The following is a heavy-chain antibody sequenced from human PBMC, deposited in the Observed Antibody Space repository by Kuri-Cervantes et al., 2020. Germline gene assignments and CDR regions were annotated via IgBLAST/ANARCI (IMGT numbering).Heavy chain of an antibody. Sequence: ETLSLTCTVSGGSISSSSYYWGWIRQPPGKGLEWVSAISGSGGSTYYADSVKGRFTISRDNSKNTLYLQMNSLRAEDTAVYYCARWSGTYYDYWGQGTLVTVSS. V-gene: IGHV3-23*01. CDR1: GGSISSSSYY. CDR2: ISGSGGST. CDR3: ARWSGTYYDY. J-gene: IGHJ4*02. D-gene: IGHD3-3*01.